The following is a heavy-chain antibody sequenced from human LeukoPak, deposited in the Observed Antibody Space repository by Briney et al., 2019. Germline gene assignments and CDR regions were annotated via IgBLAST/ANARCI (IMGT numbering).Heavy chain of an antibody. CDR1: GFTLSSYM. J-gene: IGHJ4*02. Sequence: GGSLRLSCVASGFTLSSYMMSWVRQAPGKGLEWVSAISGGAVGTFYSDSVRGRFTISRDSPKNTLYLQMDSLRVEDTAVYYCTKDPLDYWGQGTLVTVSS. V-gene: IGHV3-23*01. CDR2: ISGGAVGT. CDR3: TKDPLDY.